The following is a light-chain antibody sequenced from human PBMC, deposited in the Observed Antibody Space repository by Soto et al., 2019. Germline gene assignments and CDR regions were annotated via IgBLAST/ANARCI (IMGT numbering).Light chain of an antibody. CDR3: SSYTTTNTYV. CDR1: SSDVGGYNY. J-gene: IGLJ1*01. CDR2: EVS. V-gene: IGLV2-14*01. Sequence: QSALTHPASVSGSPGQSITISCTGTSSDVGGYNYVSWYQQHPGKAPKLMIYEVSNRPSGVSYRFSGSKSGNTASLTISGLQAEDEADYYCSSYTTTNTYVFGTGTKLTVL.